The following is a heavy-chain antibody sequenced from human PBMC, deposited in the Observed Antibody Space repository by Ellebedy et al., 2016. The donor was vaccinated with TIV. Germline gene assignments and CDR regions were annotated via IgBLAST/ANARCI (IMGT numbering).Heavy chain of an antibody. Sequence: MPSETLSLTCAVYGGSFTIYYWSWIRQPPGKGLEWIGEITHSGSTNYNPSLKSRVTISVDASKNHFSLELTSVTAADTAVYYCARFVAAYGYDYWGQGILVTVSS. D-gene: IGHD2-15*01. CDR2: ITHSGST. CDR3: ARFVAAYGYDY. V-gene: IGHV4-34*01. CDR1: GGSFTIYY. J-gene: IGHJ4*02.